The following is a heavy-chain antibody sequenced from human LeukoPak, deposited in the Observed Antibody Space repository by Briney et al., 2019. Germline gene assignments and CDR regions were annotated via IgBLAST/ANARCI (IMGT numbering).Heavy chain of an antibody. CDR3: AGASYDSSGVH. D-gene: IGHD3-22*01. V-gene: IGHV4-59*01. CDR2: IYYSGST. Sequence: SSETLSLTCTVSGGSISSYYWSWIRQPPGKGLEWIGYIYYSGSTNYNPSLKSRVTISVDTPKNQFSLKLSSVTAADTAVYYCAGASYDSSGVHWGQGTLVTVSS. CDR1: GGSISSYY. J-gene: IGHJ4*02.